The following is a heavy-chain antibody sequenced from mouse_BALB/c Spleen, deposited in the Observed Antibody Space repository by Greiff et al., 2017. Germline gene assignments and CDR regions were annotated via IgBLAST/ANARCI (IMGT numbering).Heavy chain of an antibody. CDR3: ARDFPFDY. CDR1: GYTFTSYT. J-gene: IGHJ2*01. V-gene: IGHV1-4*01. CDR2: INPSSGYT. Sequence: VKLMESGAELARPGASVKMSCKASGYTFTSYTMHWVKQRPGQGLEWIGYINPSSGYTNYNQKFKDKATLTADKSSSTAYMQLSSLTSEDSAVYYCARDFPFDYWGQGTTLTVSS.